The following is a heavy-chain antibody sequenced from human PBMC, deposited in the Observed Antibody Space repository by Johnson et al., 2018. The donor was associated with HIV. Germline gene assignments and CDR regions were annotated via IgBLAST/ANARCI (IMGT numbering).Heavy chain of an antibody. Sequence: VQLVESGGGLVKPGGSLRLSCAASGFTFTNAWMSWVRQAPGKGLEWVGRIKSKTDGGTTDYAAPVKGRFTISRDDSKNQLDLQMNRLKTEDTAVYYCTTDQSRYVWRSDRYTHDDFDSWGQGTMVTVSS. J-gene: IGHJ3*02. CDR2: IKSKTDGGTT. V-gene: IGHV3-15*01. D-gene: IGHD3-16*02. CDR3: TTDQSRYVWRSDRYTHDDFDS. CDR1: GFTFTNAW.